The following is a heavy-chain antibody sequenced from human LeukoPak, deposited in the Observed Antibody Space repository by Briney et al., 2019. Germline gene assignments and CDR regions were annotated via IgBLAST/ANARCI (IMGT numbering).Heavy chain of an antibody. CDR3: ARQSGYIAFDI. J-gene: IGHJ3*02. Sequence: GASLTISCKASGYRFPSYWIGWVRPMPEKGLEWTGIIYPGDSDTRYSPSFQGQVTLSADKSISTAHRRWSSPKASDTAMYYCARQSGYIAFDIWGQGTMVTVSS. CDR2: IYPGDSDT. D-gene: IGHD5-18*01. V-gene: IGHV5-51*01. CDR1: GYRFPSYW.